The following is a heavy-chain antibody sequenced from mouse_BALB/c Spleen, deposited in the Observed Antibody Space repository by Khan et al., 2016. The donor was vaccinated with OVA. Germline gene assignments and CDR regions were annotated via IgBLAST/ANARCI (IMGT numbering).Heavy chain of an antibody. CDR1: GYTFTDYS. CDR2: ISTDSVNT. Sequence: QIQLVQSGPELVRPGVSVKISCKGSGYTFTDYSMHWVKQSHAKSLEWIGVISTDSVNTNYNQKFKGKATLTVDKSSSTAYMELARMTSEDSAIYYSAIRDYFDYWGQETTLTVSS. V-gene: IGHV1S137*01. J-gene: IGHJ2*01. CDR3: AIRDYFDY.